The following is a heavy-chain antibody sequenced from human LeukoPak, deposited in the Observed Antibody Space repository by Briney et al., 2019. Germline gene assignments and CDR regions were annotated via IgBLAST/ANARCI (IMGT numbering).Heavy chain of an antibody. CDR2: IKGDETEK. CDR3: ARALSA. D-gene: IGHD3-3*01. V-gene: IGHV3-7*03. J-gene: IGHJ4*02. Sequence: PGGSLRLSCAASGFTFSDYWMHWVRRAPGKGLEWEANIKGDETEKYYVDSVKGRFTISRDNAKNSVFLQMNSLRVEDTAIYYCARALSAWGQGTLVTVSS. CDR1: GFTFSDYW.